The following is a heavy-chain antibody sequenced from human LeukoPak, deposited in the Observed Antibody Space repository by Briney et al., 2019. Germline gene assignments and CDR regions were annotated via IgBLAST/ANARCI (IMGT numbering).Heavy chain of an antibody. V-gene: IGHV4-34*01. CDR1: GGSFSGYY. D-gene: IGHD3-16*02. Sequence: PSETLSLTCAVYGGSFSGYYWSWIRQPPGKGLEWIGEVNHSGSTNYNPSLKSRVTISVDTSKNQFSLKLSSVTAADTAVYYCARAHYDYVWGSYPSNWFDPWGQGTLVTVSS. CDR3: ARAHYDYVWGSYPSNWFDP. J-gene: IGHJ5*02. CDR2: VNHSGST.